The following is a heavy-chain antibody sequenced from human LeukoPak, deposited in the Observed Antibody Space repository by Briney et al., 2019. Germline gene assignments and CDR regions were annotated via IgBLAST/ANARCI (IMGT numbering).Heavy chain of an antibody. V-gene: IGHV4-59*01. CDR1: GGSISSYY. CDR2: IYYSGST. Sequence: PSETLSLTCTVSGGSISSYYWSWIRQPPGKGLEWIGYIYYSGSTNYNPSLKSRVTISVDTSKNQFSLKLSSVTAADTAAYYCARAKSYSYGLDYWGQGTLVTVSS. CDR3: ARAKSYSYGLDY. D-gene: IGHD5-18*01. J-gene: IGHJ4*02.